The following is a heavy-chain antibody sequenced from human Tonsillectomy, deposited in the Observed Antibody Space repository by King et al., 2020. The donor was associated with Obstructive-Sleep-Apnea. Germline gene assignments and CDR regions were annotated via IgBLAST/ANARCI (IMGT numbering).Heavy chain of an antibody. D-gene: IGHD6-19*01. CDR3: ARRLGSSGWFFFDP. J-gene: IGHJ5*02. CDR2: IYYSGST. V-gene: IGHV4-59*08. CDR1: GASISSYY. Sequence: QLQESGPGLVKPSETLSLTCTFSGASISSYYWSLIRQPPGKGLEWIGYIYYSGSTNYNPSLKVRVTLSVYTSKNPFSLKLRSVTAADTAVYYCARRLGSSGWFFFDPWGQGALVTVSS.